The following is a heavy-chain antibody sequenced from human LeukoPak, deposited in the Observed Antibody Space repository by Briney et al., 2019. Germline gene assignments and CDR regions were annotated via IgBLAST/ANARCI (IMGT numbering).Heavy chain of an antibody. J-gene: IGHJ5*02. D-gene: IGHD2-2*01. CDR2: IYHSGST. CDR1: GYSISSGYY. V-gene: IGHV4-38-2*02. Sequence: SETLSLTCTVSGYSISSGYYWGWIRQPPGKGLEWIGSIYHSGSTYYNPSLKSRVTISVDTSKNQFSLKLSSVTAADTAVYYCARWGTYASTSNWFDPWGQGTLVTVSS. CDR3: ARWGTYASTSNWFDP.